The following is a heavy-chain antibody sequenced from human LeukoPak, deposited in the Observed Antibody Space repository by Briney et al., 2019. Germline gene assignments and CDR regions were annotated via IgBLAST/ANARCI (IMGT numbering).Heavy chain of an antibody. V-gene: IGHV1-2*02. CDR3: ARETQQQLVARVGWFDP. Sequence: GASVKVTCKASGYTFTGYYMHWVRQAPGQGLEWMAWINPNSGGTNYAQKFQGRVTMTRDTSISTAYMELSRLRSDDTAVYYCARETQQQLVARVGWFDPWGQGTLVTVSS. D-gene: IGHD6-13*01. CDR2: INPNSGGT. CDR1: GYTFTGYY. J-gene: IGHJ5*02.